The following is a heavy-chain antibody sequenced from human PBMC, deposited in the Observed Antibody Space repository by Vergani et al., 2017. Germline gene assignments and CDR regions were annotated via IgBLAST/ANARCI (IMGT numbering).Heavy chain of an antibody. J-gene: IGHJ4*02. CDR2: IIPIFGTA. D-gene: IGHD5-12*01. Sequence: QVQLVQSGAEVKKPGSSVRVSCKASGGTLSSYSISWVRQAPGQGLEWMGSIIPIFGTANYAQKFQGRVTLTADESTSTAYMEVSSLRSEDTAVYYCARYETGYSGYDIVLDYWGQGTLVTVSS. CDR3: ARYETGYSGYDIVLDY. CDR1: GGTLSSYS. V-gene: IGHV1-69*13.